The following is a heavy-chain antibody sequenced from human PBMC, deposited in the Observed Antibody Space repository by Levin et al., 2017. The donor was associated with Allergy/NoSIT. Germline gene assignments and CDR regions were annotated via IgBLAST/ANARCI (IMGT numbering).Heavy chain of an antibody. V-gene: IGHV4-34*01. Sequence: SETLSLTCAVYGVSFSGYYWSWVRQPPGKGLEWIGEINHAGGTNYNPSLKSRVTISIDTSKNHFSLRLSSVTAADTAVYYCATFEANSGWFFDYWAQGTLVTVSS. CDR2: INHAGGT. CDR1: GVSFSGYY. J-gene: IGHJ4*02. D-gene: IGHD6-19*01. CDR3: ATFEANSGWFFDY.